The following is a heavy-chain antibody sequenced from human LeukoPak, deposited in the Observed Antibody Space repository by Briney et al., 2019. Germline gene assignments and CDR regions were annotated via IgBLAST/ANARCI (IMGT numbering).Heavy chain of an antibody. CDR2: ISWNSGSI. D-gene: IGHD3-22*01. J-gene: IGHJ3*02. CDR1: GFTFDDYA. V-gene: IGHV3-9*01. CDR3: AKWPPYDSSGYSIGAFDI. Sequence: SLRLSCAASGFTFDDYAMHWVRQAPGKGLEWVSGISWNSGSIGYADSVKGRFTISRDNSKNTLYLQMNSLRAEDTAVYYCAKWPPYDSSGYSIGAFDIWGQGTMVTVSS.